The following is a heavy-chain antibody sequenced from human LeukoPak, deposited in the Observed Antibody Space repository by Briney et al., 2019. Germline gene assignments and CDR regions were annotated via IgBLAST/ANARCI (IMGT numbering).Heavy chain of an antibody. D-gene: IGHD6-13*01. Sequence: GGSLRLSCAASGFTFRTYGMHWVRQAPGKGLEWVANIKPDGSEKYYVDSVKGRFTISRDNAKNSLYLQMNSLRADDTAVYYCASGYSSSWATFDYWGQGTLVTVSS. CDR1: GFTFRTYG. J-gene: IGHJ4*02. CDR2: IKPDGSEK. V-gene: IGHV3-7*01. CDR3: ASGYSSSWATFDY.